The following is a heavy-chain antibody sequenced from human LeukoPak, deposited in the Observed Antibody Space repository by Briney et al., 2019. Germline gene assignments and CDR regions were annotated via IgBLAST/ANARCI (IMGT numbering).Heavy chain of an antibody. Sequence: RASETLSLTCTVSGGSISSNSYYWGWIRQPPGKGLKWIGSIYYSGSTYYNPSLKSRVTILIDTSKNQFSLKLNSVTAAETAVYYCARHPGAVSKIDYWGQGTLVTVSS. V-gene: IGHV4-39*01. D-gene: IGHD3-16*02. CDR1: GGSISSNSYY. J-gene: IGHJ4*02. CDR3: ARHPGAVSKIDY. CDR2: IYYSGST.